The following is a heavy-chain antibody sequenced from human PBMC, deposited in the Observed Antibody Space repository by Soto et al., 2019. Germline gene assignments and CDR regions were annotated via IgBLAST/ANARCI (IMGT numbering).Heavy chain of an antibody. V-gene: IGHV4-61*01. CDR3: ARDFQRNVNY. J-gene: IGHJ4*02. Sequence: SLPWTSFGGSVYISMYYGSLKRQPPGKGLEWIGYIYYSGSTNHNPSLKRRVTISVDTSKNQFSLKLSSVTAADTSAYYSARDFQRNVNYYGQGTLVTVNS. CDR2: IYYSGST. D-gene: IGHD4-4*01. CDR1: GGSVYISMYY.